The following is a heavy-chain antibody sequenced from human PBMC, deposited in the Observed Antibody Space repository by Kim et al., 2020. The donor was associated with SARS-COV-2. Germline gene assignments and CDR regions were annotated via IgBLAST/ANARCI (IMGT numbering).Heavy chain of an antibody. CDR3: AKGHGLYCSGGSCYSAPFDY. V-gene: IGHV3-30*18. D-gene: IGHD2-15*01. J-gene: IGHJ4*02. CDR2: ISYDGSNK. Sequence: GGSLRLSCAASGFTFSSYGMHWVRQAPGKGLEWVAVISYDGSNKYYADSVKGRFTISRDNSKNTLYLQMNSLRAEDTVVYYCAKGHGLYCSGGSCYSAPFDYWGQGTLVTVSS. CDR1: GFTFSSYG.